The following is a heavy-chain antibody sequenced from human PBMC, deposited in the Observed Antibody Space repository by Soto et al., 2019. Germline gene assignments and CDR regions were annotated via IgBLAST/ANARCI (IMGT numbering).Heavy chain of an antibody. V-gene: IGHV3-7*03. CDR2: IKQHGGET. CDR3: ARHGFHRDALDL. D-gene: IGHD2-2*03. J-gene: IGHJ3*01. CDR1: GFSFTNHW. Sequence: EMQLEESGGGLVQPGGSRRLSCEASGFSFTNHWMSWVRQAPGKGLEWLAHIKQHGGETYYLESVKGRFSISRDNAKDSVYLQMSGLRAGDTAVYYCARHGFHRDALDLWGQGTLVTVSS.